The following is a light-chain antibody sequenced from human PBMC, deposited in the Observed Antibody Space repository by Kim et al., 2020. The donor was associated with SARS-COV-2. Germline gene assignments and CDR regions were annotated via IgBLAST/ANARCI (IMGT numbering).Light chain of an antibody. J-gene: IGKJ1*01. CDR1: QSISSD. CDR2: DAS. CDR3: QQRSSWPRT. V-gene: IGKV3-11*01. Sequence: EIVLTQSPATLSLSPEERATLSCRASQSISSDLAWYQQKPGLPPRLLIYDASNGATGIPARFSGSGSGTDFTLTISSLEPEDFAVYYCQQRSSWPRTFGQGTKVDIK.